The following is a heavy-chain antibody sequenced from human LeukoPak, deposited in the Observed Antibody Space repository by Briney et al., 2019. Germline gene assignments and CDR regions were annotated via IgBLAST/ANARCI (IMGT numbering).Heavy chain of an antibody. CDR1: GGTFSSYN. Sequence: ASVKVSCKASGGTFSSYNFIWVRQAPGQGLEWMGGIIPMQGTPNYAQKFQDRVTISADKSTTTVYMALSSLRYEDTAMYYCARVGPYFDYWGQGTLVTVSS. V-gene: IGHV1-69*08. J-gene: IGHJ4*02. CDR2: IIPMQGTP. CDR3: ARVGPYFDY.